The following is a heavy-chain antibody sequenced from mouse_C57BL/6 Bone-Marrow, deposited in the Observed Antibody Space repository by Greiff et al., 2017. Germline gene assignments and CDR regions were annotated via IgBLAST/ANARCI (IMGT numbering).Heavy chain of an antibody. V-gene: IGHV14-4*01. J-gene: IGHJ4*01. CDR3: TTLRSLMDY. CDR2: IDPENGDT. D-gene: IGHD1-1*01. Sequence: EVQLQESGAELVRPGASVKLSCTASGFNIKDDYMHWVKQRPEQGLEWIGWIDPENGDTEYASKFQGKATITADTSSNTAYLQLSSLTSEDTAVYYCTTLRSLMDYWGQGTSVTVSS. CDR1: GFNIKDDY.